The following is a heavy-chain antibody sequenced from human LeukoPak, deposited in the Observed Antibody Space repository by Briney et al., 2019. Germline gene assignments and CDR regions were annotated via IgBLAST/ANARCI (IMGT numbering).Heavy chain of an antibody. CDR3: ARTETTVTTRGDPDYFDY. CDR1: GFTVSSNY. V-gene: IGHV3-53*01. J-gene: IGHJ4*02. Sequence: QPGGSLRLSCAASGFTVSSNYMSWVRRAPGKGLEWVSVIYSGGSTYYADSVKGRFTISRDNSKNTLYLQMNSLRAEDTAVYYCARTETTVTTRGDPDYFDYWGQGTLVTVSS. CDR2: IYSGGST. D-gene: IGHD4-11*01.